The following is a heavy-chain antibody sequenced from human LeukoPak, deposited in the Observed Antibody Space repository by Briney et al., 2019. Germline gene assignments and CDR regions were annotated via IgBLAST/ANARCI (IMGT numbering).Heavy chain of an antibody. J-gene: IGHJ5*02. D-gene: IGHD4-11*01. CDR1: GGSISSYY. CDR3: ARRVTYNWFDP. CDR2: IYYSGST. V-gene: IGHV4-59*01. Sequence: SETLSLTCTVSGGSISSYYWSWIRQPPGKGLEWIGYIYYSGSTNYNPSLKSRVTISEDTSKNQFSLKLSSVTAADTAVYYCARRVTYNWFDPWGQGTLVTVSS.